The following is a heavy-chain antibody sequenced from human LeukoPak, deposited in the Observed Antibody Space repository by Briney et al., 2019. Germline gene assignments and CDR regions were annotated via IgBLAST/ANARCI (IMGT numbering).Heavy chain of an antibody. D-gene: IGHD6-13*01. J-gene: IGHJ4*02. CDR2: IYYTGNT. Sequence: SETLSLTCSVSGDSINGYYWGWIRQPPGKGLEWIGNIYYTGNTYYNSSLKSRVTISLDTSKNQFSLKVISMTAADTAAYYCARFSSIAAAFDYWGLGTLVTVSS. V-gene: IGHV4-39*07. CDR3: ARFSSIAAAFDY. CDR1: GDSINGYY.